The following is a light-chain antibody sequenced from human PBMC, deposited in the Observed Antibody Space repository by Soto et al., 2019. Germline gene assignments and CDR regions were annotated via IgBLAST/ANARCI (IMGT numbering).Light chain of an antibody. CDR3: SSYISSTTLVV. V-gene: IGLV2-14*01. CDR1: SSDVGKYDY. Sequence: QSALTQPPSASGSPGQSVTISCTGTSSDVGKYDYVSWFQHHPGKAPKLIIYEVSKRPSGVSNRFSGSKSGSTASLTISGLQAEDEADYFCSSYISSTTLVVFGGGTKLTVL. CDR2: EVS. J-gene: IGLJ2*01.